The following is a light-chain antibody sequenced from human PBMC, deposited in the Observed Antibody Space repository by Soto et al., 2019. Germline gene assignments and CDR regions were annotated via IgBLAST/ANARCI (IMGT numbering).Light chain of an antibody. J-gene: IGKJ1*01. V-gene: IGKV1-6*01. CDR2: AAS. CDR1: QNIRND. Sequence: AIQLTQSPSSLSASVGDRVTISCRASQNIRNDLGWYQQRVGRAPRLLIYAASSLDDGVPSRFSGSGSGTDFTLTISSLQPEDSATYYCLYDFKFPRTFAQGTKVEVE. CDR3: LYDFKFPRT.